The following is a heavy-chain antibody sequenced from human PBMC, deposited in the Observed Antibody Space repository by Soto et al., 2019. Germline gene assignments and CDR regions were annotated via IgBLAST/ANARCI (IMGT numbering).Heavy chain of an antibody. J-gene: IGHJ4*02. CDR1: GGSIRNYY. CDR2: IYTSGNS. Sequence: QVQLQESGPGLVKPSETLSLTCSVSGGSIRNYYWNWIRQPAGKGLEWIGRIYTSGNSDYNPSLKSRVTISADTSKNQLSLRLSSVTAADSAVYYCARLWFGKPPGYLDYWGQGIRVTISS. CDR3: ARLWFGKPPGYLDY. V-gene: IGHV4-4*07. D-gene: IGHD3-10*01.